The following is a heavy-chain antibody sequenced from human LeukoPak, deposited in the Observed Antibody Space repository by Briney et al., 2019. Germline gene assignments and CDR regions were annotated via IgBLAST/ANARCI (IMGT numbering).Heavy chain of an antibody. CDR1: GYTFTSYG. Sequence: ASVKVSCKASGYTFTSYGISWVRQAPGPELEGMGWISAYNGNTTYAQKLQSRVKMNNEASTSTAYMELRRMRFDDTAEYYCAGGRQWLVPFDYWSQGTLVTVSS. CDR3: AGGRQWLVPFDY. V-gene: IGHV1-18*01. J-gene: IGHJ4*02. D-gene: IGHD6-19*01. CDR2: ISAYNGNT.